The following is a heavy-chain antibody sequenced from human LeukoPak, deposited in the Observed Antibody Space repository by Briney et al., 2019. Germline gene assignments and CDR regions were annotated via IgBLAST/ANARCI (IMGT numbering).Heavy chain of an antibody. D-gene: IGHD3-22*01. CDR2: ISGSGGST. V-gene: IGHV3-23*01. J-gene: IGHJ4*02. Sequence: GGSLRLSCAASGFTFSSYGMSWVRQAPGKGLEWVSAISGSGGSTYYADSVKGRFTISRDNSKNTLYLQTNSLRAEDTAVYYCAREGYYDSSGPGWGQGTLVTVSS. CDR3: AREGYYDSSGPG. CDR1: GFTFSSYG.